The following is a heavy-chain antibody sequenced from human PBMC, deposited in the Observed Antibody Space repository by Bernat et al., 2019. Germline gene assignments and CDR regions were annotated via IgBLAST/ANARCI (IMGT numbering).Heavy chain of an antibody. CDR3: ARLGSRWSFDY. J-gene: IGHJ4*02. D-gene: IGHD6-13*01. CDR2: IWYDGCNK. V-gene: IGHV3-33*01. Sequence: QVQLVESGGGVVQPERSLRLSCAASGFTFSSYGMLWVRQAPGKGLEWVAIIWYDGCNKYYVDSVKGRFTISRDSSKNTVYLQMNSLRAEDTAVYYCARLGSRWSFDYWGQGTLVTVSS. CDR1: GFTFSSYG.